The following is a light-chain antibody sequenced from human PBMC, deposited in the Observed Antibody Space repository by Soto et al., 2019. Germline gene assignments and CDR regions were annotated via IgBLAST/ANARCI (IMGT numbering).Light chain of an antibody. CDR2: EVT. J-gene: IGLJ3*02. V-gene: IGLV2-14*01. CDR1: SSDVGSYDF. CDR3: SSFTTANPGV. Sequence: QSALTQPTSVSGSPGQSITISCTGTSSDVGSYDFVSWFQQHPGKAPKLMIYEVTNRPSGVSYRFSGSKSGNTASLTISGLQAEDEADYYCSSFTTANPGVFGGGTKLTVL.